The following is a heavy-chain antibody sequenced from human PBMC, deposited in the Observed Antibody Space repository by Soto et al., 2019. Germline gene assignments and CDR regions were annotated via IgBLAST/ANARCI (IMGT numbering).Heavy chain of an antibody. CDR3: ARVSSGYSSSWYKGYYYYGMDV. CDR1: GGSVSSGSYY. D-gene: IGHD6-13*01. V-gene: IGHV4-61*01. CDR2: IYYSGST. Sequence: SETLSLTCTVSGGSVSSGSYYWSWIRQPPGKGLEWIGYIYYSGSTNYNPSLKSRVTISADTSKNQFSLKLSSVTAADTAVYYCARVSSGYSSSWYKGYYYYGMDVWGQGTTVTVSS. J-gene: IGHJ6*02.